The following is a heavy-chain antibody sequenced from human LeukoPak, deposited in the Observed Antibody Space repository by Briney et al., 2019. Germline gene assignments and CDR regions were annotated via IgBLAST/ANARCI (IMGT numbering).Heavy chain of an antibody. Sequence: PSETLSLTCDVYGGSFSGYYWSWIRQPPGKGLEWIGEINHSGSTNYNPSLKSRVTISVDTSKNQFSLKLSSVTAADTAVYYCARGALRIARGYYYYYMDVWGKGTTVTVSS. J-gene: IGHJ6*03. V-gene: IGHV4-34*01. D-gene: IGHD2-21*01. CDR1: GGSFSGYY. CDR3: ARGALRIARGYYYYYMDV. CDR2: INHSGST.